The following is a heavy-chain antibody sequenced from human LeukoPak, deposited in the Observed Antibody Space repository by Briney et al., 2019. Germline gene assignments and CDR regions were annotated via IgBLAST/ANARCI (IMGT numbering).Heavy chain of an antibody. CDR3: AKKRDSSGFSYYFDY. J-gene: IGHJ4*02. V-gene: IGHV3-23*01. CDR2: ISGSGGST. Sequence: GGSLRLSCAASGFTFSSYAMSWVRQAPGKGLEWVSAISGSGGSTYYADSVKGRFTISRDNSKNTLYLQMNSLRAEDTAVYYCAKKRDSSGFSYYFDYWGQGTLVTVSS. CDR1: GFTFSSYA. D-gene: IGHD6-19*01.